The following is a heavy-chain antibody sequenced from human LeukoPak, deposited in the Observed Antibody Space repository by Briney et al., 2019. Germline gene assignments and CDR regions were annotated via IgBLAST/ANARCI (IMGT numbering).Heavy chain of an antibody. CDR2: ISYDESDK. V-gene: IGHV3-30*18. CDR1: GFTFSSYG. Sequence: GRSLRLSCAASGFTFSSYGMHWVRQAPGKGLEWVAVISYDESDKYYADSVKGRFTISRDNSKNTLYLQMNSLRLEDTAVYYCAKGVVAATNAAYYGMDVWGQGTTVTVSS. J-gene: IGHJ6*02. D-gene: IGHD2-15*01. CDR3: AKGVVAATNAAYYGMDV.